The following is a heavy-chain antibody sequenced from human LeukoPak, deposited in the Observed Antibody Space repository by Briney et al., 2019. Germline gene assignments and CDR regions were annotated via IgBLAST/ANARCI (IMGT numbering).Heavy chain of an antibody. V-gene: IGHV3-33*01. Sequence: GGSLRLSCAASGFTFSIYGMHWVRQAPGKGLEWVAVIWYDGSNKYYADSVKGRFTISRDNSKNTLYLQMNSLRAEDTAVYYCARAAQFTIFYGMDVWGKGTTVTVSS. CDR3: ARAAQFTIFYGMDV. CDR1: GFTFSIYG. D-gene: IGHD3-9*01. CDR2: IWYDGSNK. J-gene: IGHJ6*04.